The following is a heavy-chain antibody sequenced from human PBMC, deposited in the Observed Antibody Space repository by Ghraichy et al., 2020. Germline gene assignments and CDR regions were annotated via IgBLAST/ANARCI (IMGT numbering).Heavy chain of an antibody. V-gene: IGHV3-48*02. CDR2: ISSSSSTI. CDR3: ARDLEMATITGADY. D-gene: IGHD5-24*01. CDR1: GFTFSSYS. J-gene: IGHJ4*02. Sequence: GESLNISCAASGFTFSSYSMNWVRQAPGKGLEWVSYISSSSSTIYYADSVKGRFTISRDNAKNSLYLQMNSLRDEDTAVYYCARDLEMATITGADYWGQGTLVTVSS.